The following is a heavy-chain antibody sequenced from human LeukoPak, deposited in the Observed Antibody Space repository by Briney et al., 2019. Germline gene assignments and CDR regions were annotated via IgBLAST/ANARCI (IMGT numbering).Heavy chain of an antibody. J-gene: IGHJ4*02. CDR1: GFPFSIYG. D-gene: IGHD3-22*01. Sequence: GGTLRLSCAGSGFPFSIYGMNWVRQAPGKGLEWVSGISPGGGPTYYADSVKGRFTISGDDSKNTLYLQMNNLRAEDTAVYYCARDERRGYYDTSGPDYFDCWGQGTLVTVSS. V-gene: IGHV3-23*01. CDR3: ARDERRGYYDTSGPDYFDC. CDR2: ISPGGGPT.